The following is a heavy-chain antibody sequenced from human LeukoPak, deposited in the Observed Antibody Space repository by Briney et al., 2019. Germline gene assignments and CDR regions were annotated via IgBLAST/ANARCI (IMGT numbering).Heavy chain of an antibody. CDR2: IYPGDSDI. V-gene: IGHV5-51*01. Sequence: GEPLQISCKGSGYSFTTYWIGWVRQMPGKGLEWMGIIYPGDSDIRYSPSSQGQVTMSVDKSISSAYLQWTSLKASDTAMYYCARRQGCSSTSCPPDYWGQGTLVTVSS. CDR3: ARRQGCSSTSCPPDY. D-gene: IGHD2-2*01. J-gene: IGHJ4*02. CDR1: GYSFTTYW.